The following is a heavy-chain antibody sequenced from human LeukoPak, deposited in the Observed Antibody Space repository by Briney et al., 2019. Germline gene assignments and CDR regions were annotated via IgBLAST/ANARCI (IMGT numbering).Heavy chain of an antibody. D-gene: IGHD2-21*02. CDR1: GFTFSSYAM. Sequence: GSLRLSCAASGFTFSSYAMSWIRQPPGKGLEWIGSICYSGSTYYNPSLKSRVTISVDTSKNQFSLKLSSVTAADTAVYYCARSQPLAYCGGDCYGFDYWGQGTLVTVSS. J-gene: IGHJ4*02. CDR3: ARSQPLAYCGGDCYGFDY. V-gene: IGHV4-39*01. CDR2: ICYSGST.